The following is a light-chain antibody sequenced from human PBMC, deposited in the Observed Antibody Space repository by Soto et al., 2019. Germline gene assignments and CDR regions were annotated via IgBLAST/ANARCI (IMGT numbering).Light chain of an antibody. CDR1: SSEFGSYNR. CDR2: EVS. V-gene: IGLV2-18*02. CDR3: NSYTSSSTYV. Sequence: QSVLTQPPSVSGSPGQSVTISCTGTSSEFGSYNRVSWYQQPPGTAPKLMIYEVSNRPSGVPDRFSGSKSGNTASLTISGLQAEDEADYYCNSYTSSSTYVFGTGTKVTV. J-gene: IGLJ1*01.